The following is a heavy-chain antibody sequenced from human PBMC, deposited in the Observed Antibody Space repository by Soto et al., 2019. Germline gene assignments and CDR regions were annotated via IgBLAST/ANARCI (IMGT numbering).Heavy chain of an antibody. J-gene: IGHJ4*02. V-gene: IGHV3-21*01. CDR1: GFTFSSYS. Sequence: EVQLVESGGGLVKPGGSLRLSCAASGFTFSSYSMNWVRQAPGKGLEWVSSISSSSSYIYYADSVKGRFTISRDNAKNSLYLKINSLSAEDTAVYYCARGILRHYFDYGGQGTLVTVSS. CDR3: ARGILRHYFDY. D-gene: IGHD4-17*01. CDR2: ISSSSSYI.